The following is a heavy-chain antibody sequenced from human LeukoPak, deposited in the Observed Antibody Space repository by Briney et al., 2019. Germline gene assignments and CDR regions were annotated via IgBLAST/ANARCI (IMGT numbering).Heavy chain of an antibody. CDR2: IYCSGST. CDR1: GGSISSGGYY. D-gene: IGHD3-10*01. J-gene: IGHJ5*02. V-gene: IGHV4-31*03. CDR3: AFYGSGSYYNDLSWFDP. Sequence: SQTLSPTCTVSGGSISSGGYYWSWIRQHPGKGLEWIGYIYCSGSTYYNPSLKSRVTISVDTSKNQFSLKLSSVTAADTAVYYCAFYGSGSYYNDLSWFDPWGQGTLVTVSS.